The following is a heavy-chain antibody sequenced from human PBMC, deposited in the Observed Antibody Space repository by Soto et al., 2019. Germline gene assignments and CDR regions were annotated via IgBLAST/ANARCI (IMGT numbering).Heavy chain of an antibody. CDR1: GFTFSSYA. Sequence: QVQLVESGGGGVQPGRSLRLSCAASGFTFSSYAMHWVRQAPGKGLEWVAVISYDGSNKYYADSVKGRFTISRDNSKNTLYLQINSLRAEDTAVYYCASRSFGQAVAFDIWGQGKMVTVSS. V-gene: IGHV3-30-3*01. CDR2: ISYDGSNK. CDR3: ASRSFGQAVAFDI. J-gene: IGHJ3*02. D-gene: IGHD3-10*01.